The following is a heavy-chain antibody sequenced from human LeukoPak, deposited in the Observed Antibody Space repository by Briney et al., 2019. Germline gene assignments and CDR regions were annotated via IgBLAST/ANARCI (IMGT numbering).Heavy chain of an antibody. V-gene: IGHV6-1*01. CDR1: GDSVSSNSAA. J-gene: IGHJ6*03. Sequence: SQTLSLTCAISGDSVSSNSAAWNWIRQSPSRGLEWLGRTYYRSKWYNDYAVSVKSRITINPDTSKNQFSLQLNSVTPEDTAVYYCARGEYSGSSEGGDYYYYYMDVWGKGTTVTVSS. CDR3: ARGEYSGSSEGGDYYYYYMDV. D-gene: IGHD5-12*01. CDR2: TYYRSKWYN.